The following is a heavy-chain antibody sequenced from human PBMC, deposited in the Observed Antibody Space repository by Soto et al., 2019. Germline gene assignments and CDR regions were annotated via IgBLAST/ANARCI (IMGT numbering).Heavy chain of an antibody. V-gene: IGHV4-30-4*01. Sequence: SETLYLTYTVSGGTISSGDYYWSWIRQPPGKGLEWIGYIYNSGSTYYNPSLKSRVTISVDTSKNQFSLNLSSVTAADTAVYYCARLGGYYQALDYWGQGTLVTVSS. J-gene: IGHJ4*02. CDR1: GGTISSGDYY. CDR3: ARLGGYYQALDY. CDR2: IYNSGST. D-gene: IGHD3-22*01.